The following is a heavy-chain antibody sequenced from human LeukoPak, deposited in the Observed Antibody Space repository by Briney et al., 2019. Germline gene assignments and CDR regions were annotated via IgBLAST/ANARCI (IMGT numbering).Heavy chain of an antibody. D-gene: IGHD6-6*01. Sequence: ASVNVSCTVSGYTLTELSMHWVRQAPGKGLEWMGGFDPEDGETIYAQKFQGRVTMTEDTSTDTAYMELSSLRSEDTAVYYCAANSGRIAARRVTDYWGQGTLVTVSS. CDR3: AANSGRIAARRVTDY. CDR1: GYTLTELS. V-gene: IGHV1-24*01. CDR2: FDPEDGET. J-gene: IGHJ4*02.